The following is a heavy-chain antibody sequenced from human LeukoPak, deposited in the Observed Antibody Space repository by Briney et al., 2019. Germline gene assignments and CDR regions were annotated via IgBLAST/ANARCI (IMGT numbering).Heavy chain of an antibody. D-gene: IGHD1-26*01. CDR1: GGSFSGYY. CDR2: INHSGST. V-gene: IGHV4-34*01. Sequence: KTSETLSLTCAVYGGSFSGYYWSWIRQPPGRGLEWIGEINHSGSTNYNPSLKSRVTISVDTSKNQFSLNLNSVTAADTAVYYCAGGMEWSRYSGSYPIFDYWGQGTLVTVSS. J-gene: IGHJ4*02. CDR3: AGGMEWSRYSGSYPIFDY.